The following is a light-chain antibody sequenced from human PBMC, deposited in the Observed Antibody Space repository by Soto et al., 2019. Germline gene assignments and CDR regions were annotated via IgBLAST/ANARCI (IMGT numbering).Light chain of an antibody. CDR2: DTS. V-gene: IGKV3-15*01. J-gene: IGKJ1*01. Sequence: RGMTQPPASLSVSPGERATVSCMASHSVGSTLAWYQQKPGQARRLLMYDTSTRATGIPARFSGSGSGTEFTLTISSLQSGDFAAYFSQHYNNWPWTVGQGTKVDIK. CDR3: QHYNNWPWT. CDR1: HSVGST.